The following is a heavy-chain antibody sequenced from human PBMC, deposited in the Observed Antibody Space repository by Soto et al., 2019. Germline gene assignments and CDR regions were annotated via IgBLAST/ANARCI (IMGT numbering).Heavy chain of an antibody. V-gene: IGHV1-18*01. CDR2: VSAYNGNT. D-gene: IGHD3-10*01. Sequence: ASVKVSCKASGYTFTSYGISWVRQAPGQGLEWMGWVSAYNGNTNYAQKLQGRVTMTTDTSTSTAYMELRSLRSDDTAVYYCARVPTRRGSGSYYNGYYYYGMDVWGQGTTVTVSS. CDR1: GYTFTSYG. CDR3: ARVPTRRGSGSYYNGYYYYGMDV. J-gene: IGHJ6*02.